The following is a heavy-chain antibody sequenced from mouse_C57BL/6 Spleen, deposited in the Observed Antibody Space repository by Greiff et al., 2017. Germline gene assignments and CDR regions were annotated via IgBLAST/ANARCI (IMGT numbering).Heavy chain of an antibody. D-gene: IGHD2-4*01. CDR2: INPNNGGT. J-gene: IGHJ4*01. V-gene: IGHV1-22*01. CDR3: ARSIYLDYDEAMDY. CDR1: GYTFTDYN. Sequence: EVQLQQSGPELVKPGASVKMSCKASGYTFTDYNMHWVKQSHGKSLEWIGYINPNNGGTSYNQKFKGKATLTVNKSSSTAYMELRSLTSEDSAVYYCARSIYLDYDEAMDYWGQGTSVTVSS.